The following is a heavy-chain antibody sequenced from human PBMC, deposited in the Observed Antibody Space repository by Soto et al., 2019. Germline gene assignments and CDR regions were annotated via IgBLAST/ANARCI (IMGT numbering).Heavy chain of an antibody. Sequence: QVQLVQSGAEVKKPGASVKVSCKASGYTFTSYGISWVRQAPGQGLEWMGWISAYNGNTKYAQKLQGRVTMTTDTSLSTAYMELRSVGSDDTAVYYCARDLSIFLFDFWGQGTLVTVSS. D-gene: IGHD3-9*01. V-gene: IGHV1-18*01. CDR3: ARDLSIFLFDF. CDR2: ISAYNGNT. CDR1: GYTFTSYG. J-gene: IGHJ4*02.